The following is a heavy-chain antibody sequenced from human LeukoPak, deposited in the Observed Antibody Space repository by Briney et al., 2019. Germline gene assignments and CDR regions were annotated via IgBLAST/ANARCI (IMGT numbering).Heavy chain of an antibody. CDR2: IIPIFGTA. Sequence: ASVKVSCKASGGTFSSYAISWVRQAPGQGLEWMGGIIPIFGTANYAQKFQGRVTITTDESTSTAYMELSSLRAEDTAVYYCAKVASWPDGWIFDIWGQGTMVTVSS. J-gene: IGHJ3*02. CDR3: AKVASWPDGWIFDI. CDR1: GGTFSSYA. D-gene: IGHD3-10*01. V-gene: IGHV1-69*05.